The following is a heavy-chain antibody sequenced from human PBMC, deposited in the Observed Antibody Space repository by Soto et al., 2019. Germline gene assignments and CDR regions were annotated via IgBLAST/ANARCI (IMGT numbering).Heavy chain of an antibody. V-gene: IGHV3-33*01. J-gene: IGHJ6*02. CDR1: GFTFSTYG. Sequence: GGSLRLSCAASGFTFSTYGMHWVRQAPGKGLEWVAVIWSDGSNKYYADSVKGRFTISRDNSKNTLYLQMNSLRAEDTAVYYCARGGYYEDYYYGMDVWGQGTTVTVSS. D-gene: IGHD3-22*01. CDR2: IWSDGSNK. CDR3: ARGGYYEDYYYGMDV.